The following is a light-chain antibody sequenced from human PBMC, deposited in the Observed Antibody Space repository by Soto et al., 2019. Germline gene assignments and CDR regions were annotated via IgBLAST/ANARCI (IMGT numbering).Light chain of an antibody. Sequence: DVQLTQSPSFMSLSAGDRVTITCRASQGISNSLAWYQQKPGKAPKLLIYSASTLQSGVPSRFSGGFSGTEFTLTISSLRPEDFATYYCQQLYRYPITFGQGTRLEI. CDR2: SAS. J-gene: IGKJ5*01. CDR3: QQLYRYPIT. V-gene: IGKV1-9*01. CDR1: QGISNS.